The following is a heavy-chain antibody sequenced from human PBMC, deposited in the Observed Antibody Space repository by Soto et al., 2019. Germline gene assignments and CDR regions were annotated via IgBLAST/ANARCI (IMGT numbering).Heavy chain of an antibody. J-gene: IGHJ4*02. CDR3: ARGQVGIAAAGTGDY. D-gene: IGHD6-13*01. Sequence: QVQLQQWGAGLLKPSETLSLTCAVYGGAFSGYYWSWIRQPPGKGLEWSGEINHRGSTNYNPSLKSRVTISVDKSKNQFCLKLSPVTAADTAVYYCARGQVGIAAAGTGDYWGQGTLVTVSS. V-gene: IGHV4-34*01. CDR1: GGAFSGYY. CDR2: INHRGST.